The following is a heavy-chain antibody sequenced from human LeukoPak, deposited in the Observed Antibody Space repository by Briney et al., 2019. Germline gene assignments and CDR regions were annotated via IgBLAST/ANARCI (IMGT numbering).Heavy chain of an antibody. CDR2: ISYDGSNK. CDR1: GFTFSSYA. J-gene: IGHJ4*02. D-gene: IGHD1-26*01. V-gene: IGHV3-30-3*01. CDR3: ARENGGAAFDY. Sequence: PGGSLRLSCAASGFTFSSYAMHWVRQAPGKGLEWVAVISYDGSNKYYADSVKGRFTISRDNSKNTLYLQMNSLRAEDTAVYYCARENGGAAFDYWGRGTLVTVSS.